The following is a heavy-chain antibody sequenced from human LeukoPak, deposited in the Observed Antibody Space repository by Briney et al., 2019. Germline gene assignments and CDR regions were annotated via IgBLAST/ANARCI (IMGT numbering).Heavy chain of an antibody. V-gene: IGHV3-74*01. J-gene: IGHJ6*03. D-gene: IGHD3-10*01. CDR3: ARNWDYGSGTSYYYYYYMDV. CDR2: INSDMSTT. Sequence: GGSLRLSCAASGFTFSSYWMHWVRQAPGKGLVWVSRINSDMSTTTYADSVKGRFTISRDNAKNTLYLQMNSLRAEDTAVYYCARNWDYGSGTSYYYYYYMDVWGKGTTVTISS. CDR1: GFTFSSYW.